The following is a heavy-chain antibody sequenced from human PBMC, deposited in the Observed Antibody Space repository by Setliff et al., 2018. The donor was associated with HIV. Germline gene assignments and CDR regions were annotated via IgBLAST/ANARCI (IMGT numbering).Heavy chain of an antibody. V-gene: IGHV3-7*03. J-gene: IGHJ6*03. D-gene: IGHD2-2*01. CDR2: IKQDGSEK. CDR3: ARGRRVSSNYYYYYYMDV. Sequence: RGVLKISCAASGFTFSDYWMTWVRQAPGKGLEWVANIKQDGSEKYCVDSVKGRFTISRDNAKNSLYLQMNSLGAEDTAVYYCARGRRVSSNYYYYYYMDVWGKGTTVTVSS. CDR1: GFTFSDYW.